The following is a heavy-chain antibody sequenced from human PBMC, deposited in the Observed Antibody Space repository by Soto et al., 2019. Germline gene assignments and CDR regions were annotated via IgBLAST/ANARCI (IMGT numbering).Heavy chain of an antibody. Sequence: QVQLVQAGAEVKKPGASVKVSCKASGYTFTSYGISWVRQAPGQGLEWMGWISAYNGNTNYAQKLQGRVTMTTDTSTSKAYMELRSLRPDDTAVYYRAREYYDFWSGSTKGGYYYMDVWGKGTTVTVSS. D-gene: IGHD3-3*01. CDR3: AREYYDFWSGSTKGGYYYMDV. J-gene: IGHJ6*03. CDR2: ISAYNGNT. CDR1: GYTFTSYG. V-gene: IGHV1-18*01.